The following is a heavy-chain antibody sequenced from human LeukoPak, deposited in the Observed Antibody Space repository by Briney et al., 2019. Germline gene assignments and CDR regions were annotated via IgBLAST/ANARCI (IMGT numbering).Heavy chain of an antibody. V-gene: IGHV4-39*07. CDR2: IYYSGSA. D-gene: IGHD3-10*01. Sequence: SETLSLTCTVSGGSIRSSSYYWGWIRQPPGKGLEWIGSIYYSGSAYYNPSLKSRVTISVDTSKNQFSLKLSSVTAADTAVYYCARGVYGSGSYLIYWGQGTLVTVSS. CDR1: GGSIRSSSYY. CDR3: ARGVYGSGSYLIY. J-gene: IGHJ4*02.